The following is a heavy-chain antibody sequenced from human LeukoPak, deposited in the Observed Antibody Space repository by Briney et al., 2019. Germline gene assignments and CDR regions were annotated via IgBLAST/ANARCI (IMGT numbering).Heavy chain of an antibody. CDR3: ARNAYCGGDCWGNYYYYYGMDV. CDR1: GFTVSSNY. J-gene: IGHJ6*02. CDR2: IWYDGSNK. Sequence: PGGSLRLSCAASGFTVSSNYMSWVRQAPGKGLEWVAVIWYDGSNKYYADSVKGRFTISRDDSKNTLYLQMNSLRAEDTAVYYCARNAYCGGDCWGNYYYYYGMDVWGQGTAVTVSS. V-gene: IGHV3-33*08. D-gene: IGHD2-21*02.